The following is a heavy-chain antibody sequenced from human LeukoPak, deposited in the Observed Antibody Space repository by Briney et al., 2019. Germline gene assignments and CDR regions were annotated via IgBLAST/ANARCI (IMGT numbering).Heavy chain of an antibody. Sequence: NPGGSLRLSCAASGFTFSSYSMNWVRQAPGKGLEWVSSISSSSSYIYYADSVKGRFTISRDNAKNSLYLQMNSLRAEDTAVYYCARMGEEWLRYYYYMDVWGKGTTVTVSS. D-gene: IGHD3-3*01. CDR2: ISSSSSYI. J-gene: IGHJ6*03. V-gene: IGHV3-21*01. CDR1: GFTFSSYS. CDR3: ARMGEEWLRYYYYMDV.